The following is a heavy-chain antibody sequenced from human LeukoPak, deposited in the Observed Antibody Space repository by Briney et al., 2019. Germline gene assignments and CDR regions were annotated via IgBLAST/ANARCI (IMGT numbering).Heavy chain of an antibody. Sequence: GASVKVSCKASGYTFSGYYIHWVRQAPGQGLEWMGWINPNSGGTSYAQMFQGRVTMIRDTSVSTAYMELSRLRSDDTALYYCVRDPSSGWGFDPWGQGTLVTVSS. D-gene: IGHD6-19*01. CDR2: INPNSGGT. CDR3: VRDPSSGWGFDP. J-gene: IGHJ5*02. CDR1: GYTFSGYY. V-gene: IGHV1-2*02.